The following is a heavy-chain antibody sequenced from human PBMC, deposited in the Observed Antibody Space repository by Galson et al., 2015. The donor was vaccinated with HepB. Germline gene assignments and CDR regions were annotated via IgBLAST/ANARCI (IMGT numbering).Heavy chain of an antibody. CDR3: AKGDYGKFEY. CDR2: IRSDGTNK. Sequence: SLRLSCATSGFTFNNFGMHWVRQAPGKGLEWVAFIRSDGTNKYYADSVRGRFTVSRDNSKNKLLLQMDSLRTEDTALYYCAKGDYGKFEYWGQGTLVTVSS. J-gene: IGHJ4*02. D-gene: IGHD3-16*01. V-gene: IGHV3-30*02. CDR1: GFTFNNFG.